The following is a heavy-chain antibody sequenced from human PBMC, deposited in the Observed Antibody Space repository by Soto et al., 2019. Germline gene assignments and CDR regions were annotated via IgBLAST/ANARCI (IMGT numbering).Heavy chain of an antibody. CDR3: AREGFSYGYGYYYYNGMDV. Sequence: GGSLRLSCAASGFTFSDYYMSWIRQAPGKGLEWVSYISSSSSYTNYADSVKGRFTISRDNAKNSLYLQMNSLRAEDTAVYYCAREGFSYGYGYYYYNGMDVWGQGTTVTVSS. D-gene: IGHD5-18*01. CDR2: ISSSSSYT. CDR1: GFTFSDYY. V-gene: IGHV3-11*05. J-gene: IGHJ6*02.